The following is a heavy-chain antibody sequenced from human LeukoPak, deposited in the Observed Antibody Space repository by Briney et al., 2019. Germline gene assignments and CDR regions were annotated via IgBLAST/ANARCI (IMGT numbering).Heavy chain of an antibody. V-gene: IGHV4-59*08. CDR2: IYYSGST. CDR1: GGSISSYY. CDR3: ARHARDGYKYRRDAFDI. J-gene: IGHJ3*02. Sequence: SETLSLTCTVSGGSISSYYSSWVRQPPGKGLEWLGYIYYSGSTNYNPSLKRRVTISVDTSKNQFSLKLSSVTAADTAVYYCARHARDGYKYRRDAFDIWGQGTMVTVSS. D-gene: IGHD5-24*01.